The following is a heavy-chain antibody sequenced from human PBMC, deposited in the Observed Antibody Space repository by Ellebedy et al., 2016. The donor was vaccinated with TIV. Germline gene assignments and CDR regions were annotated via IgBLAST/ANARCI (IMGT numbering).Heavy chain of an antibody. Sequence: GGSLRLSCGTSGFTFSNYWMTWVRQAPGKGLEWVANIKQDGSEKYYVDSVKGRFSISRDNTKNSLYLQMNSLTDEDTDVYYCARDQWLGRAYYFDSWGQGTLVTVSS. D-gene: IGHD6-19*01. J-gene: IGHJ4*02. CDR2: IKQDGSEK. CDR1: GFTFSNYW. V-gene: IGHV3-7*01. CDR3: ARDQWLGRAYYFDS.